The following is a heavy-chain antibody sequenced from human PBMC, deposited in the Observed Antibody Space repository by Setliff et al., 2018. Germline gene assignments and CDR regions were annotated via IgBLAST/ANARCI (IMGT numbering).Heavy chain of an antibody. D-gene: IGHD5-18*01. CDR3: ARDPDTAMESVEDY. Sequence: GGSLRLSCAASGFTFSSYSMNWVRQAPGQGLEWVSSISSSSSYIYYADSVKGRFTISRDNAKNSQYLQMNSLRAEDTAVYYCARDPDTAMESVEDYWGQGTLVTVSS. CDR2: ISSSSSYI. J-gene: IGHJ4*02. V-gene: IGHV3-21*01. CDR1: GFTFSSYS.